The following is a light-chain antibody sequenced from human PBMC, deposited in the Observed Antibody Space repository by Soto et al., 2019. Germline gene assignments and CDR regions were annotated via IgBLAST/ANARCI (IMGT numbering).Light chain of an antibody. CDR2: DVS. CDR1: SSDVGGYNY. J-gene: IGLJ1*01. CDR3: SSYTSSSTPYV. Sequence: QSALTQPASVSGSPGQSITISCTGTSSDVGGYNYVSWYQQHPGKAPKLLIYDVSNRPSGVSNRFSGSKSGNTASLTSSGLQAEDEADYYCSSYTSSSTPYVFGTGTNLTVL. V-gene: IGLV2-14*01.